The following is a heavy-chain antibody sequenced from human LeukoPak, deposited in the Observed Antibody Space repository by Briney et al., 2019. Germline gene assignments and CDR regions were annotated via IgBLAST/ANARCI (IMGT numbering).Heavy chain of an antibody. CDR1: GFTFSSYW. CDR3: AREGCSGGSCYSYWFDP. J-gene: IGHJ5*02. D-gene: IGHD2-15*01. V-gene: IGHV3-7*01. Sequence: GGSLRLSCAASGFTFSSYWMSWVRQAPGKGVEWVANIKQDGSEKYYVDSVKGRFTISRDNAKNSLYLQMNSLRAEDTAVYYCAREGCSGGSCYSYWFDPWGQGTLVTVSS. CDR2: IKQDGSEK.